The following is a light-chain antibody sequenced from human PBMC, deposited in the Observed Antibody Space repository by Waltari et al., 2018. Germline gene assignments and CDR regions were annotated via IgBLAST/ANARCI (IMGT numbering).Light chain of an antibody. CDR3: ATWDDNLKVV. V-gene: IGLV1-44*01. Sequence: QSVLTQPPSASGTPGQRGTIPCSGSRSNIGSNPVNWYQQPPGTAPKLLIYTNNQRPSGVADRFSGSKSGTSASLAISGLQSEDEADYYCATWDDNLKVVFGGGTKLTVL. CDR2: TNN. CDR1: RSNIGSNP. J-gene: IGLJ2*01.